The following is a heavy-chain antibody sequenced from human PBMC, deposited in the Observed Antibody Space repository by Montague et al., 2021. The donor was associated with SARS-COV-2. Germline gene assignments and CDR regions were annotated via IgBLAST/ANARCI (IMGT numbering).Heavy chain of an antibody. Sequence: SETLSLTCTVSGGSISNYYWSWIRQPPGKGLEWIGYIHYSGSTSSHPSLKGRVTISIDTSKNQFSLNLSSGTAADTAIYYCARHGPEGTNSYYFGLDVWGQGTTVTVSS. D-gene: IGHD1-7*01. CDR1: GGSISNYY. CDR2: IHYSGST. CDR3: ARHGPEGTNSYYFGLDV. J-gene: IGHJ6*02. V-gene: IGHV4-59*08.